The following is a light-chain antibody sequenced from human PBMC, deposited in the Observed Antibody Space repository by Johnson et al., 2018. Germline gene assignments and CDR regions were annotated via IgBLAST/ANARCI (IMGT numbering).Light chain of an antibody. CDR3: GTWDSSLSAGNV. Sequence: QSVLTQPPLVSAAPGQKVTISCSGSSSNIGNNYVSWYQQLPGTAPKLLIYENNKRPSGIPDRFSGSKSGTSATLAITGLRPGDEADYYCGTWDSSLSAGNVFGTGTKVTVL. J-gene: IGLJ1*01. V-gene: IGLV1-51*02. CDR2: ENN. CDR1: SSNIGNNY.